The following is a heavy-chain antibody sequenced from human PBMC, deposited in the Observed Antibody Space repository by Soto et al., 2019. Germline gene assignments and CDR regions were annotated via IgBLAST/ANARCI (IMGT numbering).Heavy chain of an antibody. Sequence: GESLKISCKGSGYSFTSYWIGWVRQMPGKGLEWTGIIYPGDSDTRYSPSFQGQVTISADKSISTAYLQWSSLKASDTAMYYCARHADFWSGYYQGYYYYYMDVWGKGTTVTVS. CDR2: IYPGDSDT. D-gene: IGHD3-3*01. CDR3: ARHADFWSGYYQGYYYYYMDV. J-gene: IGHJ6*03. V-gene: IGHV5-51*01. CDR1: GYSFTSYW.